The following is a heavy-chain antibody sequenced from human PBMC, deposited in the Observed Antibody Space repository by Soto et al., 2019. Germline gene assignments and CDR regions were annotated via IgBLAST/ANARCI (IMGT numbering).Heavy chain of an antibody. V-gene: IGHV3-23*01. CDR2: ISGSGGST. D-gene: IGHD3-22*01. Sequence: GGVLRLSCAASGFPFSSYAMSWVRQAPGKGLEWVSAISGSGGSTYYADSVKGRFTISRDNSKNTLYLQMNSLRAEDTAVYYCAKSSEGWPHFDHCGQGPLVTVAS. J-gene: IGHJ4*02. CDR3: AKSSEGWPHFDH. CDR1: GFPFSSYA.